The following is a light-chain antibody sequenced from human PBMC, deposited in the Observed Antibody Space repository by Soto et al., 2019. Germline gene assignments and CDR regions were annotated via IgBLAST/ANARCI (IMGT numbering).Light chain of an antibody. J-gene: IGKJ2*01. V-gene: IGKV1-5*01. CDR2: DAS. CDR1: QSISNW. Sequence: DIQMTQSPSTLSASVGERVTITCRASQSISNWLAWFQQKPGKAPKLLIYDASNLESGVPARFSGSGSATEFTLTISSLQPDDFATYYCQQYYSYVYTFGQGTKVEIK. CDR3: QQYYSYVYT.